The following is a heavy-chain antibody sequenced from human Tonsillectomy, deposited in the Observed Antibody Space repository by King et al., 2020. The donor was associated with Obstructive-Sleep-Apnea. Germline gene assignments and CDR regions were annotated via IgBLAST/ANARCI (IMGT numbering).Heavy chain of an antibody. V-gene: IGHV4-38-2*02. CDR2: IYPSGST. CDR3: ARVGPSQTDY. D-gene: IGHD3-16*01. Sequence: LQLQESGPGLVKPSETLSLTCTVSGYSISSDYYWGWIRQPPGKGLEWIATIYPSGSTYYNPSLKSRVTISVDTSKNQFSLRLRSVTAADTAVYYCARVGPSQTDYWGQGTLVTVSS. J-gene: IGHJ4*02. CDR1: GYSISSDYY.